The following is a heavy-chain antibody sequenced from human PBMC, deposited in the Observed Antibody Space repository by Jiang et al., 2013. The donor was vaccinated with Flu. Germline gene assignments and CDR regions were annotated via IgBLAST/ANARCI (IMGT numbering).Heavy chain of an antibody. CDR3: ARMMSTTTTGYFDI. CDR1: GLSLSANGEA. D-gene: IGHD2-2*01. V-gene: IGHV2-5*01. J-gene: IGHJ3*02. Sequence: KPTQTLTPTCSFSGLSLSANGEAFVWIRQPPGKALEWLALTYWNDDERYSPSLQHRLTITKDTSENQLILTLTNVDLADTGTYYCARMMSTTTTGYFDIW. CDR2: TYWNDDE.